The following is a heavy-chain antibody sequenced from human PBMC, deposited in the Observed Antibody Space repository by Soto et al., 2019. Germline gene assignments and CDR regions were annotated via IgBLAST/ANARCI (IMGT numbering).Heavy chain of an antibody. D-gene: IGHD5-18*01. Sequence: GGSLRLSCAASGFPFSTNWMHWVRQAPGKGLVWVSGINRDGTAITYADSVKGRFTISRDNARNTLYLQMNSLRAEDTAVYYCAKGIYSYGYNSFDYWSQGTLVTVSS. V-gene: IGHV3-74*03. J-gene: IGHJ4*02. CDR2: INRDGTAI. CDR1: GFPFSTNW. CDR3: AKGIYSYGYNSFDY.